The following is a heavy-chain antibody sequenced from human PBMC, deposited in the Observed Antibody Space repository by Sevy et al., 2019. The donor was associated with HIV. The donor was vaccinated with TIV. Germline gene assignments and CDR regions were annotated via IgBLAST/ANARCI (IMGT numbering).Heavy chain of an antibody. D-gene: IGHD3-3*01. CDR1: GYIFSDYN. V-gene: IGHV1-2*06. CDR3: VREDINAPRTLLSFDI. CDR2: INPNSGVT. Sequence: GSVKVSCKTTGYIFSDYNMHWVRQAPGQGLEWMALINPNSGVTIYAQKFRGRVSLTRDTSMSTAYMELSALTSDDTAVYYCVREDINAPRTLLSFDIWGQGTMVTVSS. J-gene: IGHJ3*02.